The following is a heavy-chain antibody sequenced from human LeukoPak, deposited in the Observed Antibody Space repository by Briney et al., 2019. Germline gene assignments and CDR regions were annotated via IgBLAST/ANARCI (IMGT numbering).Heavy chain of an antibody. D-gene: IGHD2-15*01. CDR3: ARGPKDCSGGSCYLLDY. V-gene: IGHV4-34*01. Sequence: SETLSLTCAVYAGSFSGYYWSWIRQPPGKGLEWIGEIIHSGSTNYNPSLKSRVTISVDTSKNQFSLKLSSVTAADTAVYYCARGPKDCSGGSCYLLDYWGQGTLVTVSS. CDR1: AGSFSGYY. CDR2: IIHSGST. J-gene: IGHJ4*02.